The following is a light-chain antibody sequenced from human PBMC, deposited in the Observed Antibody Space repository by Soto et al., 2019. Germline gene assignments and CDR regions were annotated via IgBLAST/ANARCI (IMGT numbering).Light chain of an antibody. CDR3: ATWDDRLYV. V-gene: IGLV1-51*01. Sequence: QSVLTQPPSVSAAPGQKVTISCSGGSSNIGKNYVSWYQQLPGGAPKLLIYDNNKRPSVISDRFSGSKSGTSASLAISGLQSEDEADYYCATWDDRLYVFGAGTKVTVL. CDR1: SSNIGKNY. CDR2: DNN. J-gene: IGLJ1*01.